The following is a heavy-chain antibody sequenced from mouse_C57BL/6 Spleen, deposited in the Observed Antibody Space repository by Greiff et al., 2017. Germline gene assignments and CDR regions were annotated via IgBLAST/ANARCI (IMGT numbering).Heavy chain of an antibody. Sequence: EVQRVESGGDLVKPGGSLKLSCAASGFTFSSYGMSWVRQTPDKRLEWVATISSGGSYTYYPDSVKGRFTISRDNAKNTLYLQMSSLKSEDTAMYYCARPGSYYAMDYWGQGTSVTVSS. CDR3: ARPGSYYAMDY. CDR2: ISSGGSYT. V-gene: IGHV5-6*01. D-gene: IGHD4-1*01. J-gene: IGHJ4*01. CDR1: GFTFSSYG.